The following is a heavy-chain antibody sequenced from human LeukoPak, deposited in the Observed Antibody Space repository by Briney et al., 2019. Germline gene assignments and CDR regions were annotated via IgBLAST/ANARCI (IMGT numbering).Heavy chain of an antibody. V-gene: IGHV1-69*02. J-gene: IGHJ4*02. D-gene: IGHD5-24*01. CDR2: IIPILGIA. CDR3: ARALRDSYNFSDY. CDR1: GGTFSSYT. Sequence: SVKVSXKASGGTFSSYTISWVRQAPGQGLEWMGRIIPILGIANYAQKFQGRVTITADKSTSTAYMELSSLRSEDTAVYYCARALRDSYNFSDYWGQGTLVTVSS.